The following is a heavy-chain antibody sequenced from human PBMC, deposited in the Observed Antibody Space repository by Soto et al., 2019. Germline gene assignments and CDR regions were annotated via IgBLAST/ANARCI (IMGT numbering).Heavy chain of an antibody. J-gene: IGHJ5*02. V-gene: IGHV1-2*02. D-gene: IGHD6-19*01. CDR1: GYTFTGYY. CDR2: INPNSGGT. CDR3: TARSFMAASDNRCHNCFGP. Sequence: ASVKVSCKASGYTFTGYYMHWVRQAPGQGLEWMGWINPNSGGTNYAQKFQGRVTMTRDTSISTAYMELSRLRSDDTAVSYCTARSFMAASDNRCHNCFGPWGKGTLVTVAS.